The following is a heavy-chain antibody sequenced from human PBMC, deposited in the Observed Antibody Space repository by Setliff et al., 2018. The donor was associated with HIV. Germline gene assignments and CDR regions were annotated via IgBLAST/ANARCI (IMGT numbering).Heavy chain of an antibody. Sequence: GGSLRLSCAASGFTFSSYGMHWVRQAPGKGLEWVAVISFDGSDKYYADSVKGRFTISRDKSKNTLYLQMDSLRAEDTGVYYCAKDVVVAAAGLQDRKYYYYGMDVWGQGTTVTVSS. CDR2: ISFDGSDK. V-gene: IGHV3-33*03. CDR1: GFTFSSYG. D-gene: IGHD6-13*01. CDR3: AKDVVVAAAGLQDRKYYYYGMDV. J-gene: IGHJ6*02.